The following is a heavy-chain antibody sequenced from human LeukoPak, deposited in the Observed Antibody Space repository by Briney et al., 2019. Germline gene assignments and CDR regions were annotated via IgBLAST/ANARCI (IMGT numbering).Heavy chain of an antibody. J-gene: IGHJ3*02. D-gene: IGHD3-10*01. CDR1: GFTVSSNY. CDR2: IRSKANSYAT. V-gene: IGHV3-73*01. Sequence: GGSLRLSCAASGFTVSSNYMSWVRQASGKGLEWVGHIRSKANSYATAYAASVKGRFTISRDDSKNTTYLQMNSLKTEDTAVYYCTFYASGTYTPFDIWGQGTMVTVSS. CDR3: TFYASGTYTPFDI.